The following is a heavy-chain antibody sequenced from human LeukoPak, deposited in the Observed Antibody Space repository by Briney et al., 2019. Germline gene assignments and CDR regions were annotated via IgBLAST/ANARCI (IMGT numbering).Heavy chain of an antibody. V-gene: IGHV3-7*01. Sequence: PGGSLRLSCAASGFTVSNHWMHWVRQAPGKGLAWVANIKQDGSEKYYVDSVKGRFTISRDNAKNSLYLQMNSLRAEDTAVYYCAREAYNWNIDVFDIWGQGTMVTVSS. J-gene: IGHJ3*02. D-gene: IGHD1/OR15-1a*01. CDR3: AREAYNWNIDVFDI. CDR1: GFTVSNHW. CDR2: IKQDGSEK.